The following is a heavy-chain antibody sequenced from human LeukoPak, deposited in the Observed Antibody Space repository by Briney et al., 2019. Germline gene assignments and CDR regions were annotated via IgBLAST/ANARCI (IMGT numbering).Heavy chain of an antibody. Sequence: GGSLRLSCAASGSTFSNAWMSWVRQAPGEGLEWVGRIKSKTDGGTTDYAASVKGRFTISRDDSKNTLYLLMNSLKTEDTAVYYCTTGIVVVTGLDAFDIWGQGTMVTVSS. CDR1: GSTFSNAW. CDR3: TTGIVVVTGLDAFDI. CDR2: IKSKTDGGTT. D-gene: IGHD2-21*02. V-gene: IGHV3-15*01. J-gene: IGHJ3*02.